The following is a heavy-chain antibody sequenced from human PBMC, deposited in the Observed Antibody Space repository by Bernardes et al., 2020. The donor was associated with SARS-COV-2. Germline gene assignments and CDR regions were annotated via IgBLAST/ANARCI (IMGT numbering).Heavy chain of an antibody. V-gene: IGHV1-69*04. CDR1: GGTFSSYT. CDR2: IIPILGIA. J-gene: IGHJ6*02. CDR3: AREERAYYYYGMDV. D-gene: IGHD1-26*01. Sequence: SMKVSCKASGGTFSSYTISWVRQAPGQGLEWMGRIIPILGIANYAQKFQGRVTITADKSTSTAYMELSSLRTEDTAVYYCAREERAYYYYGMDVWDQGTTVTVSS.